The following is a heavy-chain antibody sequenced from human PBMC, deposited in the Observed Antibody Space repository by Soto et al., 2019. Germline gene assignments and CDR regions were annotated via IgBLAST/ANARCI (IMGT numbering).Heavy chain of an antibody. CDR3: ASVAARRFYYYYGMDV. V-gene: IGHV4-34*01. D-gene: IGHD6-6*01. Sequence: PSETLSLTCAVYGGSFSGYYLSWIRQPPGKGLEWIGEINHSGSTNYNPSLKSRVTISVDTSKNQFSLKLSSVTAADTAVYYCASVAARRFYYYYGMDVWGQGTTVTVSS. CDR2: INHSGST. J-gene: IGHJ6*02. CDR1: GGSFSGYY.